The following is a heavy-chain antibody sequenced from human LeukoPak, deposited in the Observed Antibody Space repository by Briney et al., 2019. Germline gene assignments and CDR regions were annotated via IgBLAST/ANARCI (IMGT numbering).Heavy chain of an antibody. Sequence: PGGSLRLSCAASGFTFSSYGMHWVRQAPGKGLEWVAVISYDGSNKYYADSVKGRFTIPRDNSKNTLYLQMSSLRAEDTAMYYCAKGRFDLDYWGQGTLVIVSP. J-gene: IGHJ4*02. D-gene: IGHD3-3*01. CDR2: ISYDGSNK. CDR3: AKGRFDLDY. V-gene: IGHV3-30*18. CDR1: GFTFSSYG.